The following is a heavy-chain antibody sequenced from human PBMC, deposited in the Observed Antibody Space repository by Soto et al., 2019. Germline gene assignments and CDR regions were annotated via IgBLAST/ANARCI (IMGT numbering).Heavy chain of an antibody. CDR3: AKYASGRYYFDS. CDR1: GGSMSRYY. V-gene: IGHV4-59*01. Sequence: QVQLQESGPGLVKPSETVSLTCTVSGGSMSRYYWTWIRQPPGKGLEWIGYIYYTGSSNSNPSLKSRVTISMDTSTNQFSLRLTAVNAADTAVYYCAKYASGRYYFDSWGQGTLVTVSS. D-gene: IGHD6-19*01. J-gene: IGHJ4*02. CDR2: IYYTGSS.